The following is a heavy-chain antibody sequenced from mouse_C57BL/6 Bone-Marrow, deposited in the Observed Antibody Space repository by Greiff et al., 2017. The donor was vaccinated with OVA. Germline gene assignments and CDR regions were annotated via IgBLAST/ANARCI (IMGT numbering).Heavy chain of an antibody. CDR2: IDPANGNT. D-gene: IGHD1-1*01. V-gene: IGHV14-3*01. CDR3: ARRFTTVVATGYFDV. J-gene: IGHJ1*03. CDR1: GFNIKNTY. Sequence: EVKLMESVAELVRPGASVKLSCTASGFNIKNTYMHWVKQRPEQGLEWIGRIDPANGNTKYAPKFQGKATITADTSSNTAYLQLSSLTSEDTAIYYCARRFTTVVATGYFDVWGTGTTVTVSS.